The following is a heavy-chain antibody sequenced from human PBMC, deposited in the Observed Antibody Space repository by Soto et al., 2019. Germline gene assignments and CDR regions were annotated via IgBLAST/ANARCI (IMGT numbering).Heavy chain of an antibody. D-gene: IGHD3-22*01. Sequence: PVGSLRLSCAASGFSFSDYNMNWVRQASGKGLEWVSSISGDSNYIYYADSVQGRFTISRDNAKNSVYLQMNSLRAEDMAVYYCARVVYFDRSAYGLWGQGTMVTVSS. CDR1: GFSFSDYN. CDR3: ARVVYFDRSAYGL. J-gene: IGHJ3*01. CDR2: ISGDSNYI. V-gene: IGHV3-21*01.